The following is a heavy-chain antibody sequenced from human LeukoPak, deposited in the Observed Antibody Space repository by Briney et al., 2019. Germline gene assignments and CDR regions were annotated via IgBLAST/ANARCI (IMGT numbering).Heavy chain of an antibody. D-gene: IGHD3-22*01. CDR2: IYYSGST. CDR3: ARSDAYYYDTSGYYNRPYYFDY. Sequence: SETLSLTCTVSGDSISTYYWSWIRQPPGKGLEWIGYIYYSGSTNTNPSLKSRVTISVDTSKNQFSLKLTSVTAADTAMYYCARSDAYYYDTSGYYNRPYYFDYWGQGTLVTVSS. J-gene: IGHJ4*02. V-gene: IGHV4-59*01. CDR1: GDSISTYY.